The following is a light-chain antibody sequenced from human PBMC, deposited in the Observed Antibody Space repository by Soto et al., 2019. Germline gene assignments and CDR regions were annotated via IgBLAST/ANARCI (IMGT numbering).Light chain of an antibody. V-gene: IGLV3-21*02. Sequence: YELTQPPSVSVAPGQTARITCGGNNVGTKSVHWYQQKPGQAPVLVVYDDRDRPSGIPERFSGYNSENTATLTISRVDAGDEADYYCQVWHTTNSHWVFGGGTKLTVL. CDR2: DDR. CDR3: QVWHTTNSHWV. J-gene: IGLJ3*02. CDR1: NVGTKS.